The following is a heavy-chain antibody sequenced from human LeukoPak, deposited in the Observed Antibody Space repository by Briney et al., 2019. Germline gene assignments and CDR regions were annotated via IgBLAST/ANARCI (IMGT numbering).Heavy chain of an antibody. CDR1: GGSISSGGYS. V-gene: IGHV4-30-2*01. Sequence: SETLSLTCAVSGGSISSGGYSWSWIRQPPGKGLEWIGYIYHSGSTYYNPSLKSRVTISVDRSKNQFSLKLSSVTAADTAVYYCARFSRVYGMDVWGQGTTVTVSS. CDR3: ARFSRVYGMDV. D-gene: IGHD3-3*02. CDR2: IYHSGST. J-gene: IGHJ6*02.